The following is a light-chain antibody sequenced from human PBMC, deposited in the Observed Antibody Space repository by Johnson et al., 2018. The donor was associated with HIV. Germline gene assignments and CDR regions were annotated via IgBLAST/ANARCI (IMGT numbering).Light chain of an antibody. CDR1: SSNIGNNY. V-gene: IGLV1-51*01. J-gene: IGLJ1*01. CDR2: DNN. CDR3: GTWDSSLSANV. Sequence: QPVLTQPPSVSAAPRQKVTISCSGSSSNIGNNYVSWYQQLPGTAPKLLIYDNNKRPSGIPDRFSGSKSGTSATLGITGLQTGDEADYYCGTWDSSLSANVFGTGTKVTVL.